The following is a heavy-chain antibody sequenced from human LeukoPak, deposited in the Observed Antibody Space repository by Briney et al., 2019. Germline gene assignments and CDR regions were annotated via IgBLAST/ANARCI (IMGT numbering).Heavy chain of an antibody. CDR2: INPNSGGT. V-gene: IGHV1-2*02. CDR1: GYTFTGYY. D-gene: IGHD3-22*01. J-gene: IGHJ4*02. Sequence: ASVKVSCKASGYTFTGYYMHWVRQAPGQGLEWMGWINPNSGGTNYAQKFQGRVTMTRDTSISTVYMELSRLRSDDTAVYYCARAPQNYYDSIYFDYWGQGTLVTVSS. CDR3: ARAPQNYYDSIYFDY.